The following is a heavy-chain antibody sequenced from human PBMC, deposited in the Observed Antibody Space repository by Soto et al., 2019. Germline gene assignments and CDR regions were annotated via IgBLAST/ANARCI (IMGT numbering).Heavy chain of an antibody. V-gene: IGHV3-74*01. Sequence: EVQLVESGVGLVQPGGSLRLSCAASGFTFSSYWMHWVRQAPGKGLVWVSRINSDGSTTTYADSVKGRFTISRDNAKNTLYLQMNSLRAEDMAVYYCARSPAATGNWFDPWGQGTLVTVSS. J-gene: IGHJ5*02. CDR1: GFTFSSYW. D-gene: IGHD2-2*01. CDR3: ARSPAATGNWFDP. CDR2: INSDGSTT.